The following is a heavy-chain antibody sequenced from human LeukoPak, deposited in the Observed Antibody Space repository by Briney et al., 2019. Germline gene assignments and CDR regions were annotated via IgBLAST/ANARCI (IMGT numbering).Heavy chain of an antibody. CDR2: IIPIFGTA. CDR1: GGTFSSYA. V-gene: IGHV1-69*06. J-gene: IGHJ4*02. Sequence: ATVKVSCKASGGTFSSYAISWVRQAPGQGLEWMGGIIPIFGTANYAQKFQGRVTITADKSTSTAYMELSSLRSEDTAVYYCAKAVYHDNVDYWGQGTLVTVSS. CDR3: AKAVYHDNVDY. D-gene: IGHD3-22*01.